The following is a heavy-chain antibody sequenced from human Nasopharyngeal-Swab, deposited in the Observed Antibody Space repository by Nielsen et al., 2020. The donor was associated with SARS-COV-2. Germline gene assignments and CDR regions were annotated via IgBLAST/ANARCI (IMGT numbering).Heavy chain of an antibody. D-gene: IGHD3-3*01. CDR1: GFNFSSYS. J-gene: IGHJ6*02. Sequence: GESLKISCAASGFNFSSYSMNWVRQAPGKGLEWGSSISSSSSYIYYADSVKGRFTITRDNAKNSLYLQMNSLRAEDTAVYYCARDGLDYDFWSAYFMDVWGQGTTVTVSS. CDR3: ARDGLDYDFWSAYFMDV. CDR2: ISSSSSYI. V-gene: IGHV3-21*01.